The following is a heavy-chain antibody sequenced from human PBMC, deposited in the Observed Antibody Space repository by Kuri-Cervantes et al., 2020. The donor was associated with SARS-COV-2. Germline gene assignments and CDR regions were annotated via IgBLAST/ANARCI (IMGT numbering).Heavy chain of an antibody. Sequence: GESLKISCAASGFTFSSYSMNWIRQAPGKGLEWVSSISSSSSYIYYADSVKGRFTISRDNAKNSLYLQMNSLRAEGTAVYYCARAEIAGTFYYYGMDVWGQGTTVTVSS. CDR2: ISSSSSYI. D-gene: IGHD1-1*01. J-gene: IGHJ6*02. V-gene: IGHV3-21*01. CDR3: ARAEIAGTFYYYGMDV. CDR1: GFTFSSYS.